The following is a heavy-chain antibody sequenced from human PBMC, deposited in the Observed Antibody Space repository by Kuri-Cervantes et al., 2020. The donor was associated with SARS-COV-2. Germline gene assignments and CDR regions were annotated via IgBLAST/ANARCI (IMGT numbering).Heavy chain of an antibody. CDR1: GGSISSSSYY. Sequence: SETLSLTCTVSGGSISSSSYYWGWIRQPPGKGLEWIGSIYYSGSTYYNPSLKSRVTISVDTSKNQFSLKLSSVTAADTAVYYCASCDSSSRYYFDYWGQGTLVTVSS. D-gene: IGHD6-13*01. V-gene: IGHV4-39*01. CDR3: ASCDSSSRYYFDY. CDR2: IYYSGST. J-gene: IGHJ4*02.